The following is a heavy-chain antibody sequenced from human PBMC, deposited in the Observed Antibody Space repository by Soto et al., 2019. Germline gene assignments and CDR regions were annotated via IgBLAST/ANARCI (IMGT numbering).Heavy chain of an antibody. V-gene: IGHV1-69*13. CDR2: IIPIFGTA. J-gene: IGHJ6*02. CDR3: ARVYCGGDCYPRDYYYGMDV. D-gene: IGHD2-21*02. Sequence: SVKVSCKASGGTFSSYSISWVRQAPGQGLEWMGGIIPIFGTANYAQKFQGRVTITADESTSTAYMELSSLRSEDTAVYYCARVYCGGDCYPRDYYYGMDVWGQGTTVTVS. CDR1: GGTFSSYS.